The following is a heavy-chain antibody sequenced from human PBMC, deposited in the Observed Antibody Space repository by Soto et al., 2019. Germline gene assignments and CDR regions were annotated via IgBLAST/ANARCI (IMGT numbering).Heavy chain of an antibody. V-gene: IGHV3-30*18. CDR3: AKDQGYTYGPSDY. CDR1: GFTFSSYA. J-gene: IGHJ4*02. CDR2: ISYDGSNE. D-gene: IGHD5-18*01. Sequence: QVQLAESGGGVVQPGRSLRLSCAASGFTFSSYAMHWVRQAPGKGLEWVAVISYDGSNEYYADSVKGRFTISRDNSKNTLYLQMNSLRAEDTAVYYCAKDQGYTYGPSDYWGQGTLVTVSS.